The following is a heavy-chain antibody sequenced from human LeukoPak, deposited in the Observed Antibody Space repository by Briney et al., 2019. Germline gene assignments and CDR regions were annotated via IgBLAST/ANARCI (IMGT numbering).Heavy chain of an antibody. J-gene: IGHJ4*02. D-gene: IGHD3-22*01. CDR1: GFTFDDYA. Sequence: GGSLRLSCAASGFTFDDYAMHWVRQAPGKGLEWVSGISWNSGSKGYADSAKGRFTISRDNAKNSLYLQMNSLRTEDTALYYCAKLRNRGTYDSSGYYFDYWGQRTLVTVSS. CDR3: AKLRNRGTYDSSGYYFDY. V-gene: IGHV3-9*01. CDR2: ISWNSGSK.